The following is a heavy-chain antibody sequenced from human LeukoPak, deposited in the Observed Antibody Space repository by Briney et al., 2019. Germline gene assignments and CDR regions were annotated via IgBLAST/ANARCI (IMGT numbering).Heavy chain of an antibody. V-gene: IGHV3-21*01. CDR1: GFTFSRYS. Sequence: PGGSLRLSCAASGFTFSRYSMNWVRQAPGKGLEWVAPISSTSTFIYSADSVKGRFTTSRDTAKNSLFLQMNSLRAEDTAIYYCARDYFDSSDYPQTYYYYYMDVWGKGTTVTVSS. CDR2: ISSTSTFI. CDR3: ARDYFDSSDYPQTYYYYYMDV. D-gene: IGHD3-22*01. J-gene: IGHJ6*03.